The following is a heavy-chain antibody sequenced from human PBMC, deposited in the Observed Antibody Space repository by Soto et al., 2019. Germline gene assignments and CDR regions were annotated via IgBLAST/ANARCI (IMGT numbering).Heavy chain of an antibody. CDR1: GGTFSSYA. CDR3: ARGDSSGYYYDY. D-gene: IGHD3-22*01. Sequence: QVQLVQSGAEVKKPGASVKVSCKASGGTFSSYAISWVRQAPGPGLEWMGGIIPICGTATYAQKFQGRVRITADKSASTAYMELSSLSSEDTAVYYCARGDSSGYYYDYWGQGTLVTASS. V-gene: IGHV1-69*06. CDR2: IIPICGTA. J-gene: IGHJ4*02.